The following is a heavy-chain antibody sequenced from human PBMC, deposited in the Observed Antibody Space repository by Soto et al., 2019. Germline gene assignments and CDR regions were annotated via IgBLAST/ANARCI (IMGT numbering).Heavy chain of an antibody. D-gene: IGHD6-19*01. J-gene: IGHJ4*02. CDR2: IWYDGSNK. V-gene: IGHV3-33*01. Sequence: QVQLVESGGGVVQPGRSLRLSCAASGFKFSTYAMYWVRQAPGKGLEWVAVIWYDGSNKYYADSVKGRFTISRDNSKNTLYLQINSLRAEDTAVYYCARDLGGSPTGYSSGWPIDYWGQGTPVTVSS. CDR3: ARDLGGSPTGYSSGWPIDY. CDR1: GFKFSTYA.